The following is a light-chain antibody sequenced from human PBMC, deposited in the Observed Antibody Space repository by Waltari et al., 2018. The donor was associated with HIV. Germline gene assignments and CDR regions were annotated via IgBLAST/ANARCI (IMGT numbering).Light chain of an antibody. J-gene: IGLJ2*01. CDR1: SSDVGSYNL. V-gene: IGLV2-14*02. Sequence: QSALTQSASVSGSPGQSITISCTGTSSDVGSYNLVSWYQQHPRKAPKLMIYDVTNRPSGVSNRFSGSKSGNTASLTISGLQAEHEADYYCSSYPTSSTFHVVFGGGTKLTVL. CDR3: SSYPTSSTFHVV. CDR2: DVT.